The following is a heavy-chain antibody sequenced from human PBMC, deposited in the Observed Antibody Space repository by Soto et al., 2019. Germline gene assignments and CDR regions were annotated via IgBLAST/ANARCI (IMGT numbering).Heavy chain of an antibody. CDR1: GDSVSSNSAA. D-gene: IGHD3-10*01. CDR2: TYYRSKWYN. J-gene: IGHJ4*02. Sequence: SQTLSLTCAISGDSVSSNSAAWNWIRQSPSRGLEWLGRTYYRSKWYNDYAVSVKSRITINPDTSKNQFSLQLNSVTPGDTAVYYCASGGLWFGELLAFDYWGQGTLVTVSS. V-gene: IGHV6-1*01. CDR3: ASGGLWFGELLAFDY.